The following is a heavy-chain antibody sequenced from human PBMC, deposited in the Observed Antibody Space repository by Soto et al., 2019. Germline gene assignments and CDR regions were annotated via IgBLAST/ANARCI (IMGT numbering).Heavy chain of an antibody. J-gene: IGHJ6*01. V-gene: IGHV2-70*01. D-gene: IGHD6-19*01. CDR3: ARISGWRGYSYQGVEV. Sequence: SGATLVNPTHTLTLTCTFSGFSLNTVGMSGSWIRQSPGKALEWLALIDWDDDKYYSTSLKTRLTISKDTSKNHVVLTVTNMAPEDTATFYCARISGWRGYSYQGVEVLGHGTTFNVSS. CDR1: GFSLNTVGMS. CDR2: IDWDDDK.